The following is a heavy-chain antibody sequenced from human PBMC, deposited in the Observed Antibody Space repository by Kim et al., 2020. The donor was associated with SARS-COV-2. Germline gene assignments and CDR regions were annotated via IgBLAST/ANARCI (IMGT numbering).Heavy chain of an antibody. J-gene: IGHJ6*02. CDR1: GFTFSSYA. CDR3: ARGGGDRPIYYYYGMDV. V-gene: IGHV3-64*01. CDR2: ISSNGGST. D-gene: IGHD3-10*01. Sequence: GGTLRLSCAASGFTFSSYAMHWVRQAPGKGLEYVSAISSNGGSTYYANSEKGRFTISRGNSKNTLYIQMGSLRAEDMAVYYCARGGGDRPIYYYYGMDVWGQGTTVTVSS.